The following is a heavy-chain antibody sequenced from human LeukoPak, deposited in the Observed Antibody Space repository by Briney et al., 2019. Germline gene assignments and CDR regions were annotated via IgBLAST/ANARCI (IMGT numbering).Heavy chain of an antibody. CDR1: GFTFSNYG. Sequence: GGSLRLSCAASGFTFSNYGMHWVRQAPGKGLEWVALIRYDGSNKYYADSVKGQFTISRDNSKNTLYLQMSSLRAEDTAVYYCAKSYCSGGSCFSDYWGQGTLVTVSS. D-gene: IGHD2-15*01. V-gene: IGHV3-30*02. CDR2: IRYDGSNK. J-gene: IGHJ4*02. CDR3: AKSYCSGGSCFSDY.